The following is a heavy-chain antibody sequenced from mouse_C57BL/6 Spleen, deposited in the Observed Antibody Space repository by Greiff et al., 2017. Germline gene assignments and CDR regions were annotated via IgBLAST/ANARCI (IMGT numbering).Heavy chain of an antibody. D-gene: IGHD2-14*01. Sequence: DVQLVESGAELVRPGASVKLSCTASGFNIKDDYMHWVKQRPEQGLEWIGWIDPENGDTEYASKFQGKATITADTSSNTAYLQLSSLTSEDTAVYYCTTIGDYAMDYWGQGTSVTVSS. J-gene: IGHJ4*01. V-gene: IGHV14-4*01. CDR3: TTIGDYAMDY. CDR1: GFNIKDDY. CDR2: IDPENGDT.